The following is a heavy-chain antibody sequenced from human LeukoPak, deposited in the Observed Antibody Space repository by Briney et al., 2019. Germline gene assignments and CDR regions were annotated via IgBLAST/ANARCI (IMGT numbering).Heavy chain of an antibody. V-gene: IGHV1-46*01. CDR3: ARDPSLKRHFDY. J-gene: IGHJ4*02. CDR1: GYTFTSYY. D-gene: IGHD1-1*01. CDR2: INPSGGST. Sequence: ASVKVSCKASGYTFTSYYMHWVRQAPGQGLEWMGIINPSGGSTSYAQKFQGRVTMTRDTSTSTVYMELSSPRSEDTAVYYCARDPSLKRHFDYWGQGTLVTVSS.